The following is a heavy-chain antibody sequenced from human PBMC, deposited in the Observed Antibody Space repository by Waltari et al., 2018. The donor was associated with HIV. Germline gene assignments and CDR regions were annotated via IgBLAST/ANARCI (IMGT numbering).Heavy chain of an antibody. Sequence: LQLQESGPGLVKPSETLPLTCIVSGGSISSSRPYWALIRQPPGKGLEWLATISSSGSSFYNPSLKSRLTISVDTSKNRFSLRLSSVTAADTAVYYCARHLNHGHDYVWGSYRPFDYWGQGTLVTVSS. CDR3: ARHLNHGHDYVWGSYRPFDY. CDR1: GGSISSSRPY. D-gene: IGHD3-16*02. CDR2: ISSSGSS. J-gene: IGHJ4*02. V-gene: IGHV4-39*01.